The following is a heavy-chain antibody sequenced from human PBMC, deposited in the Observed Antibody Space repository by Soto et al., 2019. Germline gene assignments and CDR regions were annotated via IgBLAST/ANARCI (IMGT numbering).Heavy chain of an antibody. CDR2: INPNSGGT. D-gene: IGHD6-6*01. J-gene: IGHJ3*02. Sequence: QVQLVQSGAEVKKPGASVKVSCKASGYTFTGYYMHWVRQAPGQGLEWMGWINPNSGGTNYAQKFQGWVTMTRDTSISTADMELSRLRSDDTAVYYCARDLNSSSNAFDIWGQGTMVTVSS. V-gene: IGHV1-2*04. CDR1: GYTFTGYY. CDR3: ARDLNSSSNAFDI.